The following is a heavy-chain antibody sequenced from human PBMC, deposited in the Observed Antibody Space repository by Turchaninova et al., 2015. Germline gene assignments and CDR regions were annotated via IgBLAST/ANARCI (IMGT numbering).Heavy chain of an antibody. D-gene: IGHD5-18*01. CDR1: CGSIRSCSYY. CDR2: IYYSEST. Sequence: QVQLQEPGPGLVQPWAALSLPGTASCGSIRSCSYYWGWLRQPPGKGLELIGSIYYSESTYYNPSLKSRVTISVDTSKNQFSLKLSSVTAADTAVYYCSRDEGYSSGYSTNDYWGQGTLVTVSS. J-gene: IGHJ4*02. CDR3: SRDEGYSSGYSTNDY. V-gene: IGHV4-39*07.